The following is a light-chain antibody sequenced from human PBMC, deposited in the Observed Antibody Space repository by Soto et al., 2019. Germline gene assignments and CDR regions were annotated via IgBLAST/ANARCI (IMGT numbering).Light chain of an antibody. Sequence: DIQMTQSPSSLSASIGDRVTITCRTSQSISSYLNWYQQKPGKAPKLLIYAASSLQSGVPSRFSGGESVTHFTLPISSLQPEDLATYYCQQSYSTPLSFGGGTKLEIK. J-gene: IGKJ4*01. V-gene: IGKV1-39*01. CDR1: QSISSY. CDR2: AAS. CDR3: QQSYSTPLS.